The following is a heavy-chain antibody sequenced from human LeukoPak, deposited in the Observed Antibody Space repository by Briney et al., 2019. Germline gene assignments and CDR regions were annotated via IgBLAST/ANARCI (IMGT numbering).Heavy chain of an antibody. V-gene: IGHV3-15*01. Sequence: AGGSLRLSCAASGFTFSNAWMNWVRQAPGKGLEWVGRIKSKTDGGTTDYAAPVKGRFTTSRDDSKTTLYLQMNSLRTEDTAVYYCTTRYCSGGRCDYWGQGTLVTVSS. J-gene: IGHJ4*02. CDR1: GFTFSNAW. D-gene: IGHD2-15*01. CDR2: IKSKTDGGTT. CDR3: TTRYCSGGRCDY.